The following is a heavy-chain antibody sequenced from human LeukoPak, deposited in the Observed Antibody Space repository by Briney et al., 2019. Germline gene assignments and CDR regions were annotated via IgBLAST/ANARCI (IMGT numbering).Heavy chain of an antibody. Sequence: RGSLRLSCAASGFTVSSNYMSWVRQAPGKGLEWVSVIYSGGSTYYADSVKGRFAISRHNSKNTLYLQMNSLRAEDTAVYYCARGGTVTIVDYWGQGTLVTVSS. CDR3: ARGGTVTIVDY. CDR1: GFTVSSNY. J-gene: IGHJ4*02. V-gene: IGHV3-53*01. D-gene: IGHD4-17*01. CDR2: IYSGGST.